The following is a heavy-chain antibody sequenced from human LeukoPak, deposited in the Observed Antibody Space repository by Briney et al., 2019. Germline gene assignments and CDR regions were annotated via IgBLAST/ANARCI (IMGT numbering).Heavy chain of an antibody. J-gene: IGHJ6*02. CDR1: VYTFTSYD. CDR2: MNPNSCNI. Sequence: ASVKVSCKASVYTFTSYDINWVRQATGQGREWMGWMNPNSCNIGYAQKFQGRVTMTGNTSISTAYMELSSLRSEDTAVYYCARVLGPPGLLLWFGELSIGYYYGMDVWGQGTTVTVSS. D-gene: IGHD3-10*01. V-gene: IGHV1-8*01. CDR3: ARVLGPPGLLLWFGELSIGYYYGMDV.